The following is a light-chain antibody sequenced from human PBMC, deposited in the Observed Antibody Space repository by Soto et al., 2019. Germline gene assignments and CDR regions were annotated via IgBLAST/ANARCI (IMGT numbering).Light chain of an antibody. CDR3: QQYNNWPPWT. J-gene: IGKJ1*01. V-gene: IGKV3-15*01. CDR1: QSVSSS. CDR2: GAS. Sequence: EIVLTQSPATLSLSPGERVTLSFRASQSVSSSLGWYQQKPGQAPRLLIYGASTRATGIPARFSGSGSGTEFTLTISSLQSEDFAVYYCQQYNNWPPWTFGQGTKV.